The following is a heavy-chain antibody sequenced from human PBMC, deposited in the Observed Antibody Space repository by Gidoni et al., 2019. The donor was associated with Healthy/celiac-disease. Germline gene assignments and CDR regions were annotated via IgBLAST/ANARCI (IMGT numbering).Heavy chain of an antibody. CDR3: ARSELGYCSSTSCWDY. V-gene: IGHV1-69*01. Sequence: QVQLVQSGAEVKKPGSSVKVSCKASGGTVRSYAISWVRQAPGQGLEWMGGIIPIFGTANYAPKFQGRVTITSDESTSTAYMELSSLRSEDTAVYYCARSELGYCSSTSCWDYWGQGTLVTVSS. CDR1: GGTVRSYA. D-gene: IGHD2-2*01. J-gene: IGHJ4*02. CDR2: IIPIFGTA.